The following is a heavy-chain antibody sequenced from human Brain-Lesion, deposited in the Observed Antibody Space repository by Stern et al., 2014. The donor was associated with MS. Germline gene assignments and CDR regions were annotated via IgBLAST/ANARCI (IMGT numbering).Heavy chain of an antibody. CDR1: GGSISSSNW. Sequence: VQLVESGPGLVKPSGTLSLTCAVSGGSISSSNWWSWVRQSPGKGLEWIGESDHSGRTIYNPSLKSRDTVSVVKSHDRFSLNLRSVTAADPAVYFCARFPASRPHVFDSWGQGTLVTVSS. V-gene: IGHV4-4*02. CDR3: ARFPASRPHVFDS. CDR2: SDHSGRT. D-gene: IGHD6-13*01. J-gene: IGHJ4*02.